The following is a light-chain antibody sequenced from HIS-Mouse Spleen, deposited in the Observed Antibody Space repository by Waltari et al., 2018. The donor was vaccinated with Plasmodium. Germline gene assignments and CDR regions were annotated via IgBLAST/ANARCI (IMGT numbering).Light chain of an antibody. V-gene: IGLV3-10*01. CDR3: CSTDSSGNHRV. J-gene: IGLJ3*02. Sequence: SYELTQPPSVSVSPGQTARITCSGDALPKKYAYWYQQKSGQAPVLVIYEDRKRPSGIPERFSGSSSGTMATLTISGAQVEDEADYYCCSTDSSGNHRVFGGGTKLTVL. CDR2: EDR. CDR1: ALPKKY.